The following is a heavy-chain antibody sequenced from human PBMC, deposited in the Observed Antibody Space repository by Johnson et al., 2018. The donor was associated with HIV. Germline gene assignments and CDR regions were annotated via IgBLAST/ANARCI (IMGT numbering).Heavy chain of an antibody. CDR1: GFTVSSNY. CDR2: IYSGGNT. J-gene: IGHJ3*02. CDR3: TTYTGSHRGGDAFDI. D-gene: IGHD1-26*01. V-gene: IGHV3-66*01. Sequence: VQLVESGGGLVQPGGSLRLSCAASGFTVSSNYMSWVRQAPGKGLEWVSVIYSGGNTYYADSVKGRFNISRDNSNNTAYLQMNSLKPEDTAVYYCTTYTGSHRGGDAFDIWGQGTMVTVSS.